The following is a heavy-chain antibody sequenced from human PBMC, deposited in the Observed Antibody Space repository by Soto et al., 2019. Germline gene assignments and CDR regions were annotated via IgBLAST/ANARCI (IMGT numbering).Heavy chain of an antibody. D-gene: IGHD3-3*01. CDR2: IYYSGSA. CDR1: GGSISGYY. Sequence: PSETLSLTCTVSGGSISGYYWSWVRQPPGKGLEWIGYIYYSGSANYNPSLKSRVTISVDTSKNQFSLKLSSVTAADTAVYYCARCLAERITIFGVVLYGMDVWGQGTTVTVSS. CDR3: ARCLAERITIFGVVLYGMDV. V-gene: IGHV4-59*01. J-gene: IGHJ6*02.